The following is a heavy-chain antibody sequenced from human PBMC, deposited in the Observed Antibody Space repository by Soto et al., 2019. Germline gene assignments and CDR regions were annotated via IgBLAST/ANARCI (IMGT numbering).Heavy chain of an antibody. Sequence: GGSLRLSCAASGFTFSRYGMNWVRQAPGKGLEWVSSISSSTSYVYYADSVQGRFSVSRDNAKKILYLEMYALRTEDTAVYYCARDPSEGRVGNWFESWGQGTLVTVSS. CDR3: ARDPSEGRVGNWFES. J-gene: IGHJ5*01. V-gene: IGHV3-21*01. D-gene: IGHD2-2*01. CDR1: GFTFSRYG. CDR2: ISSSTSYV.